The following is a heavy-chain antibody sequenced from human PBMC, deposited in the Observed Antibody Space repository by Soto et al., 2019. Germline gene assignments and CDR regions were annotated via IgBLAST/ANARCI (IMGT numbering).Heavy chain of an antibody. CDR2: INPSGGST. V-gene: IGHV1-46*01. D-gene: IGHD6-19*01. CDR1: GYTFTSYY. CDR3: ARDFEVTFIAVAGTGYFQH. J-gene: IGHJ1*01. Sequence: ASVKVSCKASGYTFTSYYMHWVRQAPGQGLEWMGIINPSGGSTSYAQKFQGRVTMTRDTSTSTVYMELSSLRSEDTAVYYCARDFEVTFIAVAGTGYFQHWGQGTLVTVSS.